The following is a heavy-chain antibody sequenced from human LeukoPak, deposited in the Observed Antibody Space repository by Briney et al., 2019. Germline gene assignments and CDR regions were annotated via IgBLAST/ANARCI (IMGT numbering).Heavy chain of an antibody. J-gene: IGHJ6*03. CDR1: GFTFSSYA. CDR3: ARDQGNYDFWSGPPAYYYYMDV. Sequence: PGGSLRLSCAASGFTFSSYAMSWVRQAPGKGLEWVSAISGSGGSTYYADSVKGRFTISRDNSKNTLYLQMNSLRAEDTAVYYCARDQGNYDFWSGPPAYYYYMDVWGKGTTVTVSS. D-gene: IGHD3-3*01. V-gene: IGHV3-23*01. CDR2: ISGSGGST.